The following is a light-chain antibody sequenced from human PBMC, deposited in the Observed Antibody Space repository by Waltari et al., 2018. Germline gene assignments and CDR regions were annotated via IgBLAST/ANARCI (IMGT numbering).Light chain of an antibody. CDR3: ATWDNSLEGWL. CDR2: RDE. J-gene: IGLJ2*01. V-gene: IGLV1-44*01. CDR1: SNT. Sequence: QSVLPQPPSASGTPGQSTIISCSSTSNTVNRFQQVPGAAPKLLIFRDEQRPSGVPARFSGSRSGTSASLAISGLHSEDEADYYCATWDNSLEGWLFGGGTKVTV.